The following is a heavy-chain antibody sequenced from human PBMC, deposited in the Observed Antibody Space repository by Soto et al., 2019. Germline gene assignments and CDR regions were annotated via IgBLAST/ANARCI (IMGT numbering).Heavy chain of an antibody. CDR3: ARVDNWNYGFDY. Sequence: ALVKVSCKASGYTFTSYAMHWVRQAPGQRLEWMGWINAGNGNTKYSQKFQGRVTITRDTSASTAYMELSSLRSEDTAVYYCARVDNWNYGFDYWGQGTLVTVSS. V-gene: IGHV1-3*01. CDR2: INAGNGNT. D-gene: IGHD1-7*01. CDR1: GYTFTSYA. J-gene: IGHJ4*02.